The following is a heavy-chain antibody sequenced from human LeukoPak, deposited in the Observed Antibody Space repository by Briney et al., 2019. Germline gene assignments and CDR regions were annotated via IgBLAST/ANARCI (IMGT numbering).Heavy chain of an antibody. D-gene: IGHD5-18*01. CDR3: AKDDSLADSYGYRGPRRPLG. CDR2: ISGSGGST. Sequence: GGSLRLSCAASGFAFSSYAMRWVRQVPGKGLEWGSAISGSGGSTYCADSVKGRFTISRDNSKNTLYLQMNSLRAEDPAVYYCAKDDSLADSYGYRGPRRPLGWGQGTLVTVSS. CDR1: GFAFSSYA. V-gene: IGHV3-23*01. J-gene: IGHJ4*02.